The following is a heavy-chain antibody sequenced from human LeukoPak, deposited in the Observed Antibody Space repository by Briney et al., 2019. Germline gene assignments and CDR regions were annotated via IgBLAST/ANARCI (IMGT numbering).Heavy chain of an antibody. CDR3: ARGGHRNLDY. V-gene: IGHV3-7*05. Sequence: PGGSLRLSCAASGFTFSDYWMSWVRQAPGKGLEWVANIQQDGSEKYYVDSVKGRFTISRDNAGNSVHLQMNSLRAEDTAVYYCARGGHRNLDYWGQGALVTVSS. CDR1: GFTFSDYW. CDR2: IQQDGSEK. J-gene: IGHJ4*02.